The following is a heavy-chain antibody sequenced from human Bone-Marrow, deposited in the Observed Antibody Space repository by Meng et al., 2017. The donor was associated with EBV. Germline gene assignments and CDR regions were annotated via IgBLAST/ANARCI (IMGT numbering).Heavy chain of an antibody. CDR2: IYHSGST. D-gene: IGHD3-22*01. CDR1: GGSIGSGGYS. J-gene: IGHJ4*02. V-gene: IGHV4-30-2*01. Sequence: QWRLQGSGSGLEKPSQTLSLTCAVSGGSIGSGGYSWSWIRQPPGKGLEWIGYIYHSGSTYYNPSRKSRVTISVDRSKNQFSLKLSSVTAADTAVYYCARGWMVPDSSGYYDFDYWGQGTLVTVSS. CDR3: ARGWMVPDSSGYYDFDY.